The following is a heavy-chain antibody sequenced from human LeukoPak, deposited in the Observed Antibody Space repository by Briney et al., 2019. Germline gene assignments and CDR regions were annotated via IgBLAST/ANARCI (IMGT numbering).Heavy chain of an antibody. V-gene: IGHV3-30*18. CDR3: AKEVGGSPPFDI. Sequence: GGSLRLSCAASGFTFSSYGMHWVRQAPGNGLEWVAVISYDGSNKYYADSVKGRFTISRDNSKNTLYLQMNSLRAEDTAVYYCAKEVGGSPPFDIWGQGTMVTVSS. CDR2: ISYDGSNK. J-gene: IGHJ3*02. D-gene: IGHD1-26*01. CDR1: GFTFSSYG.